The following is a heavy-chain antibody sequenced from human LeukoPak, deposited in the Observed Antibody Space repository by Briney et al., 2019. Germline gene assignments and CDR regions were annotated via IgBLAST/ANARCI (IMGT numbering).Heavy chain of an antibody. D-gene: IGHD2-2*01. J-gene: IGHJ3*02. CDR3: TTDSYCSSTSCSSHAFDI. V-gene: IGHV3-15*01. CDR2: IKSKTDGGTT. CDR1: GFTFSNAW. Sequence: GGSLRLSCAASGFTFSNAWMSWVRQVPGKGLEWLGRIKSKTDGGTTGYAAPVKGRFTISRDDSKNTLYLQMNSLKTEDTAVYYCTTDSYCSSTSCSSHAFDIWGQGTMVTVPS.